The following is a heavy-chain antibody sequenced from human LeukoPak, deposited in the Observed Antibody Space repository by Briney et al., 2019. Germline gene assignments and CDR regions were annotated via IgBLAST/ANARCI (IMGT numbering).Heavy chain of an antibody. CDR3: ARGRDGYNYPLYYYYYMDV. J-gene: IGHJ6*03. D-gene: IGHD5-24*01. Sequence: SETLSLTCTVSGGSISSGSYYWSWIRQPAGKGLEWIRRIYTSGSTNYNPSLKSRVTISVDTSKNQFSLKLSSVTAADTAVYYCARGRDGYNYPLYYYYYMDVWGKGTTVTVSS. CDR1: GGSISSGSYY. V-gene: IGHV4-61*02. CDR2: IYTSGST.